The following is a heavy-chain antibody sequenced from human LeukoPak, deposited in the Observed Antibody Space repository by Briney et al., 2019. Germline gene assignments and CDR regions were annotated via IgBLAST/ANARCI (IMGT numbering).Heavy chain of an antibody. Sequence: SETLSLTCTVSGGSISSYYWSWIRQPPGKGLEWIGYIYYSGTTNYNPSLKSRVTMSVDTSKNQFSLRLNSVTPADTAVYYCARGTAMAPFDYWGQGTLVTVSS. J-gene: IGHJ4*02. CDR3: ARGTAMAPFDY. CDR2: IYYSGTT. CDR1: GGSISSYY. D-gene: IGHD5-18*01. V-gene: IGHV4-59*01.